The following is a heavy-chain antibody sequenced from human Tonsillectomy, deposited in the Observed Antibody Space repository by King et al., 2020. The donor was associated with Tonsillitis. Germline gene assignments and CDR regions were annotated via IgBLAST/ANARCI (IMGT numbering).Heavy chain of an antibody. Sequence: QLQESGPGLVKPSETLSLTCTVSGGSISSSNYYWGWLRQPPGKGLEGIGSIYYSRTTYYNPSLKSRVTISLDTYKNQFSLKLSSVTAADTAVYYCARDGYRYPFDYWGQGTLVTVSS. CDR1: GGSISSSNYY. V-gene: IGHV4-39*02. J-gene: IGHJ4*02. CDR2: IYYSRTT. D-gene: IGHD5-18*01. CDR3: ARDGYRYPFDY.